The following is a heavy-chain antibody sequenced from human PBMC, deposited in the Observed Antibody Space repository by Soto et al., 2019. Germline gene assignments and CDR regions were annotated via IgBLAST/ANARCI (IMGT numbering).Heavy chain of an antibody. V-gene: IGHV3-13*01. CDR2: IGTAGDT. CDR1: GFTFSSYD. D-gene: IGHD2-8*01. J-gene: IGHJ4*02. Sequence: EVQLVESGGGLVQPGGSLRLFCAASGFTFSSYDMHWVRQATGKGLEWVSAIGTAGDTYYPGSVKGRFTISRENAKNSLYLQMNSLRAGDTAVYYCARDGVYGSLSYWGQGTLVTVSS. CDR3: ARDGVYGSLSY.